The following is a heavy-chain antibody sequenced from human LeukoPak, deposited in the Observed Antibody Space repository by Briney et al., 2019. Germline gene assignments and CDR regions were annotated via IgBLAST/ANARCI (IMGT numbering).Heavy chain of an antibody. CDR2: INHSGST. D-gene: IGHD2-15*01. CDR1: GGSFSGYY. CDR3: AREDLSGGSCYYSDY. V-gene: IGHV4-34*01. J-gene: IGHJ4*02. Sequence: SETLSLTCAVYGGSFSGYYWSWIRQPPGKGLEWIGEINHSGSTNYNPSLKSRVTISVDTSKNQFSLKLSSVTAADTAVYYCAREDLSGGSCYYSDYWGQGTLVTVSS.